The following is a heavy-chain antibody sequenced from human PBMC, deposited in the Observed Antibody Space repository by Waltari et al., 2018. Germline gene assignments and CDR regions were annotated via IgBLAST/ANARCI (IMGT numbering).Heavy chain of an antibody. CDR2: INHSGST. D-gene: IGHD2-15*01. V-gene: IGHV4-38-2*01. CDR3: ASRYCSGGSCYSRNWFDP. Sequence: QVQLQESGPGLVKPSETLSLTCAVSGYSISSGYYWSWIRQPPGKGLEWIGEINHSGSTNYNPSLKSRVTISVDTSKNQFSLKLSSVTAADTAVYYCASRYCSGGSCYSRNWFDPWGQGTLVTVSS. J-gene: IGHJ5*02. CDR1: GYSISSGYY.